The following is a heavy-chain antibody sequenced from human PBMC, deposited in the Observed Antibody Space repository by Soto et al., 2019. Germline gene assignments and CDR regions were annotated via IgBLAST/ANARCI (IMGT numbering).Heavy chain of an antibody. Sequence: GGSLRLSCAASGFTFSSYWMSWVRQVPGKGLEWVANINQDGSAKDYVHSVKGRFTISRDNARNSLYLQMNSLRAEDTAIYYCAPYPPPTAVTYWGQGTLVTVSS. CDR3: APYPPPTAVTY. CDR2: INQDGSAK. V-gene: IGHV3-7*01. CDR1: GFTFSSYW. J-gene: IGHJ4*02.